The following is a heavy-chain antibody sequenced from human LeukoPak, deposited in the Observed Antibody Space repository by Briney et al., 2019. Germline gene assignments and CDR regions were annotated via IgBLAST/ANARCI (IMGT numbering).Heavy chain of an antibody. CDR3: ARGYHYYDSTAYSY. D-gene: IGHD3-22*01. V-gene: IGHV4-61*05. CDR2: IYYTGST. Sequence: SETLSLTCTVSGGSIRSSSYYWGRLRQPPGKGREWIGYIYYTGSTNCNPSLKSRVTISVNTSKNQFSLKLSSVTAADTAVYYCARGYHYYDSTAYSYWGQGTLVTVSS. CDR1: GGSIRSSSYY. J-gene: IGHJ4*02.